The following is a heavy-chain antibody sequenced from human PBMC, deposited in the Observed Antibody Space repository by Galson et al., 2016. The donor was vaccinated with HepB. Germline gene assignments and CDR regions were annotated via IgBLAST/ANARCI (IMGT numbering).Heavy chain of an antibody. D-gene: IGHD6-19*01. CDR3: VRDHIGGWFTDV. J-gene: IGHJ6*02. V-gene: IGHV3-74*01. CDR2: INPDGSGT. CDR1: GFPFSTYW. Sequence: SLRLSCAASGFPFSTYWMHWVRQAPGQGPVWVSRINPDGSGTSYADSVQGRFTISRDNSKNMLYVQMNNLRAEDTALYYCVRDHIGGWFTDVWGQGTTVAVSS.